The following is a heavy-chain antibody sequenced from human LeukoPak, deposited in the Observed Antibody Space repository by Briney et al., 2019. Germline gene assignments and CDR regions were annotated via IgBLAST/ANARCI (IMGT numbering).Heavy chain of an antibody. J-gene: IGHJ4*02. V-gene: IGHV3-23*01. CDR1: GFTFSSYA. CDR3: SKGAGTFGVLSHRF. Sequence: GGSLRLSCAASGFTFSSYAMSWVRQAPGKGLEWVSAISGSGDTKYYADSVKGRFTISRDNSKNTMYLEVNSLGAEDTAIYYCSKGAGTFGVLSHRFWGQGTLVTVSS. CDR2: ISGSGDTK. D-gene: IGHD3-10*01.